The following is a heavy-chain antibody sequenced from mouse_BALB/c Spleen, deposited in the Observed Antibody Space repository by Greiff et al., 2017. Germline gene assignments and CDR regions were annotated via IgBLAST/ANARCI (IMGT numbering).Heavy chain of an antibody. V-gene: IGHV3-8*02. J-gene: IGHJ4*01. Sequence: EVKLVESGPSLVKPSQTLSLTCSVTGYSITSCYWNWVRKFPGNKLEYMGYISYSGSTYYNPSLKTRLSITQDTSKNQYYLQLNSVTTEDTATYYCARNWDGSYYAMDYWGQGTSVTVSS. CDR2: ISYSGST. CDR1: GYSITSCY. CDR3: ARNWDGSYYAMDY. D-gene: IGHD4-1*01.